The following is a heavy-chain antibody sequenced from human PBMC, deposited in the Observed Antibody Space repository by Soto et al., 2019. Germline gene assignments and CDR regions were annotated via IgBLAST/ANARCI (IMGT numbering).Heavy chain of an antibody. CDR3: ARDLKLRYFDWSIPAYYYYGMDV. CDR1: GYTFTGYY. Sequence: GASVKVSCKASGYTFTGYYMHWVRQAPGQGLEWMGWINPNSGGTNYAQKFQGWVTMTRDTSISTAYMELSRLRSDDTAVYYCARDLKLRYFDWSIPAYYYYGMDVWGQGTTVTVSS. V-gene: IGHV1-2*04. CDR2: INPNSGGT. D-gene: IGHD3-9*01. J-gene: IGHJ6*02.